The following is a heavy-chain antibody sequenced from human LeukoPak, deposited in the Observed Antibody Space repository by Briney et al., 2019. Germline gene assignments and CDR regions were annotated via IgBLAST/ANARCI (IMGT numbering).Heavy chain of an antibody. V-gene: IGHV4-31*03. CDR2: IYYSGST. CDR1: GGSISSGGYY. CDR3: ATRKPNYGDYSSVFDY. Sequence: PSETLSLTCTVSGGSISSGGYYWSWIRQHPGKGLEWIGYIYYSGSTYYNPSLKSRVTISADTSKNQFSLKLSSVTAADTAVYYCATRKPNYGDYSSVFDYWGQGTLVTVSS. D-gene: IGHD4-17*01. J-gene: IGHJ4*02.